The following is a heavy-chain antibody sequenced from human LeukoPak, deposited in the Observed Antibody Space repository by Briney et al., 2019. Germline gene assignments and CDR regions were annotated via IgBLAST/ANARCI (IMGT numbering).Heavy chain of an antibody. V-gene: IGHV4-39*01. J-gene: IGHJ4*02. CDR2: IYYSGST. Sequence: SETLSLTCTVSGGSISSSSYYWGWIRQPPGKGLEWIGSIYYSGSTYYNPSLKSRVTISVDTSKNQFSLKPSSVTAADTAVYYCAYYFDYWGQGTLVTVPS. CDR1: GGSISSSSYY. CDR3: AYYFDY.